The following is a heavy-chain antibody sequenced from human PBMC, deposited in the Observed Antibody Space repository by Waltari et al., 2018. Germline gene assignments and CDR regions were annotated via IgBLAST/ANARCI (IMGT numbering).Heavy chain of an antibody. V-gene: IGHV3-15*01. Sequence: EVQLVESGGGLVKPGGSLILPCAGSGFTFTNAWMVWVRQAPGKGLEWVGRIRSKADGGTIDYAAPVKGRFTISRDDSTKTMYLQMNSLKTEDTAVYYCNTGGWYDPWGQGTLVTVSS. CDR3: NTGGWYDP. CDR1: GFTFTNAW. J-gene: IGHJ5*02. CDR2: IRSKADGGTI.